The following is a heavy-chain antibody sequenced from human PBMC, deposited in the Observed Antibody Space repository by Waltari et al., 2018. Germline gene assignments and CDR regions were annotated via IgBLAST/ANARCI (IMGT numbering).Heavy chain of an antibody. V-gene: IGHV4-4*02. Sequence: QLQLQESGPGLVKPSGTLSVTCAVSGDSVSNNYWWSWVRQSPGKGLEWIGQIHGSGKTNYKPSFAGRVSVSLATSTDQVSLKMTSATAADTAVYYCARDRGRGIYLDSWGQGTLVTVSP. J-gene: IGHJ4*02. CDR2: IHGSGKT. D-gene: IGHD2-15*01. CDR3: ARDRGRGIYLDS. CDR1: GDSVSNNYW.